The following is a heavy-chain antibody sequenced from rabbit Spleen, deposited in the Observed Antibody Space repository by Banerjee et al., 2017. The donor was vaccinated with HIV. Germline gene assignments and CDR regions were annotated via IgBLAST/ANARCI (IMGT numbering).Heavy chain of an antibody. V-gene: IGHV1S40*01. CDR1: GFSFNNRYY. D-gene: IGHD1-1*01. J-gene: IGHJ3*01. CDR2: IGSGATGNN. CDR3: VRGASSSGYYSL. Sequence: QSLEESGGGLVQPERSLTLTCTASGFSFNNRYYMCWVRQAPGKGLEWIGCIGSGATGNNYYASWAKGRFTISKTSSTTLTLQMNSLTAADTATYFCVRGASSSGYYSLWGQGTLVTVS.